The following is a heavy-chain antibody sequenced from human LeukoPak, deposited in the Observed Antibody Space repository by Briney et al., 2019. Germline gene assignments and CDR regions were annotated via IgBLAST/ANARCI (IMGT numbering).Heavy chain of an antibody. D-gene: IGHD1-26*01. CDR2: IIPIFGTA. CDR1: GGTFSSYA. CDR3: AKLLAVGATLPFDY. V-gene: IGHV1-69*06. Sequence: GASVKVSCTASGGTFSSYAISWVRQAPGQGLEWMGGIIPIFGTANYAQKFQGRVTITADKSTTTAYMELSSLRAEDTAVYYCAKLLAVGATLPFDYWGQGTLVTVSS. J-gene: IGHJ4*02.